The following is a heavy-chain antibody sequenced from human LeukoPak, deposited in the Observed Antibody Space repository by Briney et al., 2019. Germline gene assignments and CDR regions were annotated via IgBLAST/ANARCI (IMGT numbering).Heavy chain of an antibody. CDR2: ISSDGYST. J-gene: IGHJ3*02. CDR1: GFTFSRYW. CDR3: AKDLDCSSSSCGAFDM. Sequence: PGGSLRLSCAASGFTFSRYWMHWVREAPGKGLVWVSRISSDGYSTTYADSVKGRFTISRDNAKNTLYLQMNSLRADDTAIYYCAKDLDCSSSSCGAFDMWGQGTMVTVSS. D-gene: IGHD2-2*01. V-gene: IGHV3-74*01.